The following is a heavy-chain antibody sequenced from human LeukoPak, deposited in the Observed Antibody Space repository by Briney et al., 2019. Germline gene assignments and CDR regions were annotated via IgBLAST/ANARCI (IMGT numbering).Heavy chain of an antibody. CDR2: IYYSGNT. V-gene: IGHV4-39*01. J-gene: IGHJ5*02. Sequence: SETLSLTCTVSGGSISSSNDYWGWIRQSPGKGLEWIGSIYYSGNTYYNPSLKSRVTISVDTSKNQFSLKLRSVTVADTAVYYCARHDHQDFGDPNWFDPWGQGTLVTVSS. CDR3: ARHDHQDFGDPNWFDP. D-gene: IGHD4-17*01. CDR1: GGSISSSNDY.